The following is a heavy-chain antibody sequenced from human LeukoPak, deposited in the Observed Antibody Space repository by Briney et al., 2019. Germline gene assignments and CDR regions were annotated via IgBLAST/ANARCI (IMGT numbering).Heavy chain of an antibody. V-gene: IGHV4-61*01. Sequence: PSETLSLTCTVSGGSVSSGSYYWSWIRQPPGTGLEWIGYIYYSGSTNYNPSLKSRVTISVDTSKNQFSLKLSSVTAADTAVYYCARDLRRDGYNYYYYYGMDVWGQGTTVTVSS. J-gene: IGHJ6*02. CDR3: ARDLRRDGYNYYYYYGMDV. CDR1: GGSVSSGSYY. CDR2: IYYSGST. D-gene: IGHD5-24*01.